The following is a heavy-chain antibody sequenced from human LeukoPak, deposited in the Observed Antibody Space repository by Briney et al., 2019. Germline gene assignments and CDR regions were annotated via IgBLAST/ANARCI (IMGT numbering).Heavy chain of an antibody. D-gene: IGHD6-19*01. CDR2: ISGGTT. CDR3: SRGSGWLSVY. CDR1: GFTFSNAW. J-gene: IGHJ4*02. V-gene: IGHV3-71*01. Sequence: GGSLRLSCAASGFTFSNAWMSWVRQAPGKGLEWIGFISGGTTEYAAFVKGRFTISRDDSTSIAYLQMNSLTTEDTAVYYCSRGSGWLSVYWGQGTLVTVSS.